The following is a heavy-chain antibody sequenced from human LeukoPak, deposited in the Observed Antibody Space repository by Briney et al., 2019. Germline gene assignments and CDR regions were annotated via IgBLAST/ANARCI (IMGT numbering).Heavy chain of an antibody. CDR3: TTDYYGSGSSYDY. Sequence: GGSLRLSCAASGFTFSNAWMSWVRQAPGKGLEWVGRIKSKTDGGTTDYAAPVKGRFTISRDDSKNTLYLQMNSLKTEDTAAYYCTTDYYGSGSSYDYWGQGTLVTVSS. CDR2: IKSKTDGGTT. V-gene: IGHV3-15*01. J-gene: IGHJ4*02. D-gene: IGHD3-10*01. CDR1: GFTFSNAW.